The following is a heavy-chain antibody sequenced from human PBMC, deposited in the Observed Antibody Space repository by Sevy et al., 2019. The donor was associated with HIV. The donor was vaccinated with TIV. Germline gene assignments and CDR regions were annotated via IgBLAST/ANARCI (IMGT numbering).Heavy chain of an antibody. J-gene: IGHJ3*02. V-gene: IGHV4-30-2*01. CDR2: IYHSGNT. D-gene: IGHD4-17*01. CDR3: ARDGGTMTTPGSFDI. CDR1: GVSISSGAYS. Sequence: SETLSLTCAVSGVSISSGAYSWNWIRQPPGKGLEWIGYIYHSGNTYYNPSLKSRITISLDRSKNQFSLRLSSVTAADTAVYFCARDGGTMTTPGSFDIWGQGTMVTVSS.